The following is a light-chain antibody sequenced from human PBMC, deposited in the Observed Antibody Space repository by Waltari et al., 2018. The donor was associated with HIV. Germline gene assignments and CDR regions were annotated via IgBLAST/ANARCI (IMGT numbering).Light chain of an antibody. CDR1: SRDVGSYDL. J-gene: IGLJ1*01. V-gene: IGLV2-23*02. Sequence: QSALTQPASVSGSPGQSITISCTGTSRDVGSYDLVSWYQQHPGKAPKLMIYEVTKRPAGVSNRFSGSKSGNTASLTISGLQAEDEADYYCCSYAGSSFYVVGAGTKVTVL. CDR3: CSYAGSSFYV. CDR2: EVT.